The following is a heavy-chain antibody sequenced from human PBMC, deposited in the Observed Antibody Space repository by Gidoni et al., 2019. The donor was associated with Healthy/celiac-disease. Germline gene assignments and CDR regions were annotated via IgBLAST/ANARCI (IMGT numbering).Heavy chain of an antibody. V-gene: IGHV4-39*01. J-gene: IGHJ4*02. Sequence: QLQLQESGPGLVKPSETLSLTCTVSGGSISSSRYYWGWLRQPPGKGLEWFGSIYYCGRTYYNPSLKSRVTISVDTSKNQFSLKLSFVTAADTAVYYCARHMGRGRYSSSSGLDYWGQGTLVTVSS. D-gene: IGHD6-6*01. CDR3: ARHMGRGRYSSSSGLDY. CDR1: GGSISSSRYY. CDR2: IYYCGRT.